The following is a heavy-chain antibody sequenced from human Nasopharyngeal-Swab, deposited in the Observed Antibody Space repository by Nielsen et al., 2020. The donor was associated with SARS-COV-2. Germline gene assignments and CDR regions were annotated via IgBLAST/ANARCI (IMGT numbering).Heavy chain of an antibody. CDR2: ISAYNGNT. J-gene: IGHJ4*02. V-gene: IGHV1-18*04. CDR1: GYTFTSYG. D-gene: IGHD3-22*01. Sequence: ASVKVSCKASGYTFTSYGISWVRQAPGQGLEWMGWISAYNGNTNYAQKLQGRVTMTTDTSTSTAYMELRSLRSEDTAVYYCARDPPTYDSSGYQVGNWGQGTLVTVSS. CDR3: ARDPPTYDSSGYQVGN.